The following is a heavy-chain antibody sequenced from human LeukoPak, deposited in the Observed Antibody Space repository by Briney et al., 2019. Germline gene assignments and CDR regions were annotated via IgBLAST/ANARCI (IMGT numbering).Heavy chain of an antibody. D-gene: IGHD2-15*01. Sequence: SVKVSCKASGGTLSNYAINWVRQAPEQGLEWMGRIIPILDTTNYAQKFQGRVTIITDESTSTAYMELITLRSGDTAVYYCAKDEDDYFDYWGQGTLVTVSS. CDR2: IIPILDTT. CDR3: AKDEDDYFDY. CDR1: GGTLSNYA. V-gene: IGHV1-69*11. J-gene: IGHJ4*02.